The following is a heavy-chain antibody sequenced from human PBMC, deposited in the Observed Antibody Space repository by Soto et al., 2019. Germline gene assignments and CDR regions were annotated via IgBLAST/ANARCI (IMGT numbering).Heavy chain of an antibody. CDR1: GYSFTSYW. CDR2: IDPSDSIP. V-gene: IGHV5-10-1*01. Sequence: PGESLKISCTGSGYSFTSYWISWVRQMPGNGLEWMGRIDPSDSIPNYRPSVQGHVTISADKSISTAYLQWSSLKASDTAMYYCARYRIAASLGAPLAIDYGGQGTPVTVSS. CDR3: ARYRIAASLGAPLAIDY. J-gene: IGHJ4*02. D-gene: IGHD6-6*01.